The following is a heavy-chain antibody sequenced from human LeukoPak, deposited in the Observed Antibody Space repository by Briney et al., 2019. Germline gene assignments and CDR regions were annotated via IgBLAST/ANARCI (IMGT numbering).Heavy chain of an antibody. CDR1: GFTFSSYA. CDR3: ANTYSSGWYVPQGYFDY. J-gene: IGHJ4*02. V-gene: IGHV3-23*01. CDR2: ISGSGGST. D-gene: IGHD6-19*01. Sequence: PGGSLRLSCAASGFTFSSYAMSWVRQAPGKGLEWVSAISGSGGSTYYADSVKGRFTISRDNSKNTLYLQMNSLRAEDTAVYYCANTYSSGWYVPQGYFDYWGQGTLVTVSS.